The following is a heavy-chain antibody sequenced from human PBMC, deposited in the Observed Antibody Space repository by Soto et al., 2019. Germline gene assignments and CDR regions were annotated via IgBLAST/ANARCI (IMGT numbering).Heavy chain of an antibody. CDR3: ARSRRWNDGGPGAYDI. J-gene: IGHJ3*02. CDR2: ISGGGGKT. D-gene: IGHD1-1*01. Sequence: EVQVLESGGDLVQPGGSLRLSCAASGFTFSSYAMSWVRHAPGKGLEWISGISGGGGKTYYTDSVKGRFTISRDNSNRTVYLQMNSLRPEDTAIYYCARSRRWNDGGPGAYDIWGQGTMVTVSS. CDR1: GFTFSSYA. V-gene: IGHV3-23*01.